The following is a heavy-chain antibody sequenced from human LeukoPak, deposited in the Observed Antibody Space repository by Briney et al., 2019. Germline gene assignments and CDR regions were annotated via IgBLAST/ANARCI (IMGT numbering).Heavy chain of an antibody. V-gene: IGHV3-66*01. Sequence: GGSLRLSCAASGFTVSSNYMSWVRQAPGKGLEWVSVIYSGGSTYYADSVTGRFTISRDNSKNTLYLQMNSLRAEDTAVYYCSRDLGPGPFRYWGQGTLVSVSS. J-gene: IGHJ4*02. CDR2: IYSGGST. D-gene: IGHD3-3*02. CDR3: SRDLGPGPFRY. CDR1: GFTVSSNY.